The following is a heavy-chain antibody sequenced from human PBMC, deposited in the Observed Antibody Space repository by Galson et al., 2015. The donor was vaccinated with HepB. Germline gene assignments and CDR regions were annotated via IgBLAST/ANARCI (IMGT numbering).Heavy chain of an antibody. CDR3: ARPRTYCSSTSCYNAFDI. J-gene: IGHJ3*02. D-gene: IGHD2-2*02. CDR1: GYTFTSYG. Sequence: SVKVSCKAYGYTFTSYGISWVRQAPGQGLEWMGWISAYNGNTNYAQKLQGRVTMTTDTSTSTAYMELRSLRSDDTAVYYCARPRTYCSSTSCYNAFDIWGQGTMVTVSS. V-gene: IGHV1-18*01. CDR2: ISAYNGNT.